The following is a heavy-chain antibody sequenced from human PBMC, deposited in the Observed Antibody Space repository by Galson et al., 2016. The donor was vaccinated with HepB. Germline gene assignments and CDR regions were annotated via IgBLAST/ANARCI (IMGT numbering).Heavy chain of an antibody. CDR1: GFTFGDYA. V-gene: IGHV3-49*03. D-gene: IGHD3-10*01. CDR3: SRERPVGSYYGLGSYRNDF. Sequence: SLRLSCAASGFTFGDYALSWFRQAPGKGLEWVGFIRSKTYGVTSEYAAPVKGRFTISGDDSKSIAYLQMNSLRTEDTSMYYCSRERPVGSYYGLGSYRNDFWGQGTQVTVSS. J-gene: IGHJ4*02. CDR2: IRSKTYGVTS.